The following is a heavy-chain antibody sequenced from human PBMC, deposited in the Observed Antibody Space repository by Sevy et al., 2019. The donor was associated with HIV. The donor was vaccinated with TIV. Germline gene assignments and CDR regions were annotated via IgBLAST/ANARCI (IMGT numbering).Heavy chain of an antibody. D-gene: IGHD3-22*01. CDR1: GFTFSSYA. J-gene: IGHJ4*02. CDR2: ISVIGGST. Sequence: GGSLRLSCAASGFTFSSYAMSWVRQAPGKGLEWVSAISVIGGSTYYADSVKGRFTISRDNSKNTLYLQMNSLRAEDTAVYYCARSTRSITVIVVVTPLFDYWGQGTLVTVSS. CDR3: ARSTRSITVIVVVTPLFDY. V-gene: IGHV3-23*01.